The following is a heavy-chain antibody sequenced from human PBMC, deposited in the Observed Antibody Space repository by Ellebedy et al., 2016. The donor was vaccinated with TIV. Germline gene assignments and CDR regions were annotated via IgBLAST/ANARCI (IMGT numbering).Heavy chain of an antibody. V-gene: IGHV3-21*01. CDR2: ISSSSTYI. CDR1: GFTFSTYS. D-gene: IGHD7-27*01. J-gene: IGHJ4*02. Sequence: GESLKISCAASGFTFSTYSMNWVRQAPGKGLEWVSSISSSSTYIYNADSVKGRFTISRDNGKNSLYLQMNSLRAEDTAVYYCARDTSQVELGVQYYFDYWGQGTLVTVSS. CDR3: ARDTSQVELGVQYYFDY.